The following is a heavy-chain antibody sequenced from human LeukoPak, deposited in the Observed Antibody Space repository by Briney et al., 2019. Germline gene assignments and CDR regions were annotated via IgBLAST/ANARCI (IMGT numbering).Heavy chain of an antibody. J-gene: IGHJ5*02. Sequence: ASVKVSCKASGYTFTGYYMHWVRQAPGQGLEWMGWINPNSGSTNYAQKFQGRVTMTRDTSISTAYMELSRLRSDDTAVYYCARSLAAAGTYWFDPWGQGTLSPSPQ. CDR3: ARSLAAAGTYWFDP. D-gene: IGHD6-13*01. CDR1: GYTFTGYY. CDR2: INPNSGST. V-gene: IGHV1-2*02.